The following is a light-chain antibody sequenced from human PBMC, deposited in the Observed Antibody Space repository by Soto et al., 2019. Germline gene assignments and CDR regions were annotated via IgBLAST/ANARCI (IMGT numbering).Light chain of an antibody. V-gene: IGKV3-11*01. CDR1: QSVSSY. CDR3: QQRSNWIT. CDR2: DAS. J-gene: IGKJ5*01. Sequence: EIVLTQSPATLPLSPGEIATFCCRASQSVSSYLAWYQQKPGQAPRLLIYDASNRATGIPARFSGSGSGTDFTLTISGLDPEYFAVYYCQQRSNWITLGQGTRLEIK.